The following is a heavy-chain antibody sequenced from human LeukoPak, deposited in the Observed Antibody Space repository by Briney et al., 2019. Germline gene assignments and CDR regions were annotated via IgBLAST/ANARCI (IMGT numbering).Heavy chain of an antibody. D-gene: IGHD3-10*01. CDR1: GFTFYSYA. CDR2: ISYDGSNE. Sequence: PGGSLRLSCAASGFTFYSYAMHWVRQAPGKGLEWVAIISYDGSNEYYADSVKGRFTISRDNAKNSLYLQMNSLRAEDTAVYYCARDYYYGSGSYFDYWGQGTLVTVSS. J-gene: IGHJ4*02. CDR3: ARDYYYGSGSYFDY. V-gene: IGHV3-30-3*01.